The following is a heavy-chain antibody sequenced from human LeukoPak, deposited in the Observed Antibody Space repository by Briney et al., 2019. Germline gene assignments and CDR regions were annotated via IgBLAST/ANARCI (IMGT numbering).Heavy chain of an antibody. CDR3: ARDNSVGDIAWWFDP. V-gene: IGHV1-24*01. Sequence: ASVKVSCKASGYTFTSYGISWVRQAPGKGLEWMGGFDPEDGETIYAQKFQGRVTMTEDTSTDTAYMELSSLRSEDTAVYYCARDNSVGDIAWWFDPWGQGTLVTVSS. CDR2: FDPEDGET. J-gene: IGHJ5*02. D-gene: IGHD3-16*02. CDR1: GYTFTSYG.